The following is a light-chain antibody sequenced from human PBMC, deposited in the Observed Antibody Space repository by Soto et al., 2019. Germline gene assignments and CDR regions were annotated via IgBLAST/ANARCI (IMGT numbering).Light chain of an antibody. Sequence: DIQMTQSPSSLSASVGDRVTITCQASQDISNYLNWYQQKPGKAPKLLIYDASNWETGVPSRFSGSGSGTDFTFTISSLQPEDIATYYCQQYDKLPITFGQGTRLEIK. CDR3: QQYDKLPIT. V-gene: IGKV1-33*01. CDR1: QDISNY. CDR2: DAS. J-gene: IGKJ5*01.